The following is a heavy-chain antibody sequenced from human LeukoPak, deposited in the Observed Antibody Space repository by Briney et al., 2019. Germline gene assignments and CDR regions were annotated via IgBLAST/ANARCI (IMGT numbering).Heavy chain of an antibody. Sequence: ASVKVSCKASGYTFTGYYMHGVRQAPGQGLEWMGRINPNSGGTNYAQKFQGRVTMTRDTSISTAYMELSRLRSDDTAVYYCARVPPYSGSYFWGQGTLVTVSS. CDR1: GYTFTGYY. V-gene: IGHV1-2*06. D-gene: IGHD1-26*01. J-gene: IGHJ4*02. CDR3: ARVPPYSGSYF. CDR2: INPNSGGT.